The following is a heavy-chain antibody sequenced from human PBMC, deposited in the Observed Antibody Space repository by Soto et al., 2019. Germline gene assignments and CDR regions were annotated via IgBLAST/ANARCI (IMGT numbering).Heavy chain of an antibody. Sequence: PGESLKISCKGFGYSFSNYWISWVRQMPGKGLEWMGRVDPFDSSGKYSPSFQGHVSISTDKSITTAYLQWSSLEASDTAIYYCAREGYSYGRNFHGMDVWGQGTTVTVSS. CDR3: AREGYSYGRNFHGMDV. CDR2: VDPFDSSG. J-gene: IGHJ6*02. CDR1: GYSFSNYW. V-gene: IGHV5-10-1*01. D-gene: IGHD5-18*01.